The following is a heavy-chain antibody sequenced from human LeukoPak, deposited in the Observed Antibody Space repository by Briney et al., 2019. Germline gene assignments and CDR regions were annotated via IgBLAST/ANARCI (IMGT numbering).Heavy chain of an antibody. D-gene: IGHD3-9*01. CDR3: ARLDYDILTGYQTDY. CDR1: GFTFSSYS. V-gene: IGHV3-48*02. Sequence: GGSLRLSCAASGFTFSSYSMNWVRQAPGKGQEWVSYISSSSSTIYYADSVKGRFTISRDNAKNSLYLQMNSLRDEDTAVYYCARLDYDILTGYQTDYWGQGTLVTVSS. CDR2: ISSSSSTI. J-gene: IGHJ4*02.